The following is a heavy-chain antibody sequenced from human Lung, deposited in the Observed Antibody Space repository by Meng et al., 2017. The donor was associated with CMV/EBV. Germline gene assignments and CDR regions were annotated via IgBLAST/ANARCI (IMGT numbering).Heavy chain of an antibody. CDR1: GFTFNSYA. D-gene: IGHD1-1*01. Sequence: SCAASGFTFNSYAMNWVRQAPGKVLEWVSYISETSSYMYYADSVKGRFTISRDNANNSLYLQMSSLRAEDTALYYCVRDWKYSWGHGTLVTVSS. CDR3: VRDWKYS. V-gene: IGHV3-21*01. CDR2: ISETSSYM. J-gene: IGHJ5*01.